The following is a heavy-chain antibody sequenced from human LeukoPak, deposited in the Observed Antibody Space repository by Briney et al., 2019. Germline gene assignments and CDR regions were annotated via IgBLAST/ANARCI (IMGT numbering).Heavy chain of an antibody. CDR1: GFTFDDYA. J-gene: IGHJ6*02. D-gene: IGHD6-19*01. CDR3: AKGMYSSGWYDYYYYGMDV. CDR2: ISWNSGSI. Sequence: GRSLRLSCAASGFTFDDYAMHWVRQAPGRGLEWASGISWNSGSIGYADSVKGRFTISRDNAKNSLYLQMNSLRAEDTALYYCAKGMYSSGWYDYYYYGMDVWGQGTTVTVSS. V-gene: IGHV3-9*01.